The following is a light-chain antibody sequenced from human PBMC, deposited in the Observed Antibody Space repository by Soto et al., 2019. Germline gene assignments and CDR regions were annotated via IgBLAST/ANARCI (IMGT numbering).Light chain of an antibody. V-gene: IGLV8-61*01. J-gene: IGLJ1*01. Sequence: QTVVTQEPSFSVSPGGTVTLTCGLSSGSVSTSYYPSWYQQTPGQAPRTLIYSTNTRSSGVPDRFSGSTSGTSASLAITGLQAEDEGDYYCQSYDSTLSARYVFGTGTKVTVL. CDR3: QSYDSTLSARYV. CDR2: STN. CDR1: SGSVSTSYY.